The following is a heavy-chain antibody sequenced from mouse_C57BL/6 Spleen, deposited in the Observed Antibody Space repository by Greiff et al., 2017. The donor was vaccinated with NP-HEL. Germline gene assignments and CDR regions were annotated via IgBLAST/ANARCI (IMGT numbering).Heavy chain of an antibody. CDR3: AKIGIYSNYDY. CDR2: IWGDGST. J-gene: IGHJ2*01. V-gene: IGHV2-3*01. Sequence: QVQLKQSGPGLVAPSQSLSITCTVSGFSLTSYGVSWVRQPPGKGLEWLGVIWGDGSTNYHSALISRLSISKDNSTSQVFLILNSRQTDDTATFYCAKIGIYSNYDYWGQGTTLTVSS. D-gene: IGHD2-5*01. CDR1: GFSLTSYG.